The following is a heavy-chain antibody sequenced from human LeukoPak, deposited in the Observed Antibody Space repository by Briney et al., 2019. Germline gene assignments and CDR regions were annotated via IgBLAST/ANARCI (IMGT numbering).Heavy chain of an antibody. CDR2: IIPIFGTA. Sequence: GASVKVSCKASGGTFSSYAISWVRQAPGQGLEWMGGIIPIFGTANYAQKFQGRVTMTTDTSTSTAYMELRSLRSDDTAVYYCARATVTVKSDAFDIWGQGTMVTVSS. D-gene: IGHD4-17*01. J-gene: IGHJ3*02. V-gene: IGHV1-69*05. CDR3: ARATVTVKSDAFDI. CDR1: GGTFSSYA.